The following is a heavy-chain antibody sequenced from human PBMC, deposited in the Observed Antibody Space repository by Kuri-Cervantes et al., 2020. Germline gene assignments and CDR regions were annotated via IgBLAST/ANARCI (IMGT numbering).Heavy chain of an antibody. CDR3: AGDPWLLLPYGMDV. CDR1: GFTFSSCS. V-gene: IGHV3-21*01. D-gene: IGHD3-22*01. CDR2: ISSSSSYI. J-gene: IGHJ6*02. Sequence: GGSLRLSCAASGFTFSSCSMNWVRQAPGKGLEWVSSISSSSSYIYYADSVKGRFTISRDNAKNSLYLQMNSLRAEDTAVYYCAGDPWLLLPYGMDVWGQGTTVTVSS.